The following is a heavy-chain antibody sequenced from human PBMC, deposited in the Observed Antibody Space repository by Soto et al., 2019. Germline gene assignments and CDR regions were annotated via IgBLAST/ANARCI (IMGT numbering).Heavy chain of an antibody. CDR2: ISYDGSNK. V-gene: IGHV3-30*18. J-gene: IGHJ6*02. CDR1: GFTFSSYG. Sequence: GVSLRLSCSASGFTFSSYGMHWVRQAPGKGLEWVAVISYDGSNKYYADSVKGRFTISRDNSKNTLYLQMNSLRAEDTAVYYCAKDHYDILTGYGPTIHYYYYGMDVWGPGTTVTVSS. D-gene: IGHD3-9*01. CDR3: AKDHYDILTGYGPTIHYYYYGMDV.